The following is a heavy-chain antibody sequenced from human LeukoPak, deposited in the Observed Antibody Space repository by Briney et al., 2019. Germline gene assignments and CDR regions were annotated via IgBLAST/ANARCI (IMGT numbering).Heavy chain of an antibody. CDR1: GFTFSSYA. V-gene: IGHV3-30-3*01. CDR2: ISYDGSNK. Sequence: GSLRLSYAASGFTFSSYAMHWVRQAPGKGLEWVAVISYDGSNKYYADSVKGRFTISRDNSKSTLYLQMNSLRAEDAAMYYCARGFYGDCLYYFDYWGQGTLVTVSS. J-gene: IGHJ4*02. D-gene: IGHD4-17*01. CDR3: ARGFYGDCLYYFDY.